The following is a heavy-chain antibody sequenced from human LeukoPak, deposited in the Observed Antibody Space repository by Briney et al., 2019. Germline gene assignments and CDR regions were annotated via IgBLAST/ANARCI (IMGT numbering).Heavy chain of an antibody. Sequence: SETLSLICTISGGSMKNENYDWGWIRQSPGKGLEWIGTVSMYSSGSADYNPSLKSRVTISVDTSKNQHSLKLSSVTAADTAVYYCARDRVVVPADHSNWFDPWGQGTLVTVSS. V-gene: IGHV4-39*07. CDR1: GGSMKNENYD. CDR2: MYSSGSA. J-gene: IGHJ5*02. CDR3: ARDRVVVPADHSNWFDP. D-gene: IGHD2-2*01.